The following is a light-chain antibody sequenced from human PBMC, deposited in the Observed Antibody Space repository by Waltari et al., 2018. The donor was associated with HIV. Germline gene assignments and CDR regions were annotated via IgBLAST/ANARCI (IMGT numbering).Light chain of an antibody. J-gene: IGLJ2*01. CDR2: EFF. Sequence: QSALTQSASVSGSPGQSITISCTGTNSDIGAYDFVSWYQQQSGKSPRLLIFEFFNRPSGISNRFSGSKSVNTASLTISGLRSEDEADYYCSSFARSGTLLFGGGTRVTVL. V-gene: IGLV2-14*01. CDR3: SSFARSGTLL. CDR1: NSDIGAYDF.